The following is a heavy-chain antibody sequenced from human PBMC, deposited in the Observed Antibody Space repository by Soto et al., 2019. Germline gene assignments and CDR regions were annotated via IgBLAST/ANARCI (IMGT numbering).Heavy chain of an antibody. CDR3: AAEYSSSSYYYYGMDV. CDR1: GFTFSSYS. V-gene: IGHV3-21*01. J-gene: IGHJ6*02. Sequence: GGSLRFSCAASGFTFSSYSMNWVRQAPGKGLEWVSSISSSSSYIYYADSVKGRFTISRDNAKNSLYLQMNSLRAEDTAVYYCAAEYSSSSYYYYGMDVWGQGTTVTVSS. CDR2: ISSSSSYI. D-gene: IGHD6-6*01.